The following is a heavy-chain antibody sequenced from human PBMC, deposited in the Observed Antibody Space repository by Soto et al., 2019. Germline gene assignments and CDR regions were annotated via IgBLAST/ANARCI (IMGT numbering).Heavy chain of an antibody. Sequence: QVQVVQSGAEVKRPGASVKVSCTASGYTFTHYAIHWVRQAPGQRPELMGWINAANGHTKYSQTFQGRVTLTRDTSATTAYMELSSLSSEDTAVYYCATQDFESGRSHLDYWGQGTLVTVSS. J-gene: IGHJ4*02. CDR1: GYTFTHYA. V-gene: IGHV1-3*01. D-gene: IGHD3-10*01. CDR2: INAANGHT. CDR3: ATQDFESGRSHLDY.